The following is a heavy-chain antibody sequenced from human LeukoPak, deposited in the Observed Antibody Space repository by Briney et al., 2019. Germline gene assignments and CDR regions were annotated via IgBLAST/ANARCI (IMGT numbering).Heavy chain of an antibody. J-gene: IGHJ4*02. CDR1: GYSISSGYY. Sequence: SETLSLTCTVSGYSISSGYYWGWLRQPPGKGLEWIGCIYHSGSTYYNPSLKSRVTISVDTSKNQFSLKLSSVTAADTAVYYCARDEGERWGQGTLVTVSS. V-gene: IGHV4-38-2*02. CDR3: ARDEGER. CDR2: IYHSGST. D-gene: IGHD2-21*01.